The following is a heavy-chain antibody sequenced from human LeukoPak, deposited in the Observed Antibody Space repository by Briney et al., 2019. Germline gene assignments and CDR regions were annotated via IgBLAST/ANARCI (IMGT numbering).Heavy chain of an antibody. J-gene: IGHJ3*02. Sequence: SETLSLTCTVSGGSISSYYRSWIRQPAGKGLEWIGRIYTSGSTNYNPSLKSRVTMSVDTSKNQFSLKLSSVTAADTAVYYCARAKVYTAMDDAFDIWGQGPLATVSS. CDR3: ARAKVYTAMDDAFDI. D-gene: IGHD5-18*01. V-gene: IGHV4-4*07. CDR1: GGSISSYY. CDR2: IYTSGST.